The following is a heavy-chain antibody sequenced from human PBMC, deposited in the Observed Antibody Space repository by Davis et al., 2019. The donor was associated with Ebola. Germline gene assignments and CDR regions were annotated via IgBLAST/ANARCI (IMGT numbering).Heavy chain of an antibody. Sequence: GESLKISCVVSGFSISAYPMNWVRQAPGWGLEWVSHIRGGGSEIYYADSVKGRFTISRDNAKNSLFLQMNSLRDEDTAVYYCARDHQWVFDIWGQGTMVTVSS. CDR3: ARDHQWVFDI. V-gene: IGHV3-48*02. CDR1: GFSISAYP. CDR2: IRGGGSEI. J-gene: IGHJ3*02. D-gene: IGHD2-8*01.